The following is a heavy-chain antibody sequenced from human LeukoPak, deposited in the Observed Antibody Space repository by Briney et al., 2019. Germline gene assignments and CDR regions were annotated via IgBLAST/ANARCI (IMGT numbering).Heavy chain of an antibody. CDR2: IDNSGST. CDR3: ARAPLYSGGSGWSIYYFYAMDV. D-gene: IGHD6-19*01. V-gene: IGHV4-59*01. CDR1: GGSISSSY. Sequence: SETLSLTCTVPGGSISSSYWSWVRQPPGKGLEWIGYIDNSGSTNYNPSLKSRVTISLDTPKSQFSLKLSSVTAADTAVYYCARAPLYSGGSGWSIYYFYAMDVWGQGTTVTVSS. J-gene: IGHJ6*02.